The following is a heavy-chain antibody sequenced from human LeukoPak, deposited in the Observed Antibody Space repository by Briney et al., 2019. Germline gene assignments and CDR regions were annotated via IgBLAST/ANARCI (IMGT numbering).Heavy chain of an antibody. Sequence: SETLSLTCTVSGGSISDYYWSWIRQSQGKGLEWIGHMHYSGSTNYNSSLEGRVTMSADTSKNQFSLKLSSVTAADTAVYYCARDSYYYGSGDYYMDVWGKGTTVTISS. D-gene: IGHD3-10*01. CDR3: ARDSYYYGSGDYYMDV. J-gene: IGHJ6*03. CDR2: MHYSGST. CDR1: GGSISDYY. V-gene: IGHV4-59*12.